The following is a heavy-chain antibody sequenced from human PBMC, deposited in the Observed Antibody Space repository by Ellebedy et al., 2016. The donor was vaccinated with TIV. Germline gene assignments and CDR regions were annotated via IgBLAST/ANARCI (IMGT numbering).Heavy chain of an antibody. CDR1: GFTVSSNY. Sequence: GESLKISCAASGFTVSSNYMSWVRQAPGKGLEWVSVIYSGGSTYYADSVKGRFTISRDNSKNTLYLQMNSLRAEDTAVYYCAREGWNDDRAYYYYGMDVWGQGTTVTVSS. J-gene: IGHJ6*02. V-gene: IGHV3-53*01. D-gene: IGHD1-1*01. CDR2: IYSGGST. CDR3: AREGWNDDRAYYYYGMDV.